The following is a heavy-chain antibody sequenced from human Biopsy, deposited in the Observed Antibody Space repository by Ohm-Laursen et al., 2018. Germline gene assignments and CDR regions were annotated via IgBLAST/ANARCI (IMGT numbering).Heavy chain of an antibody. CDR2: NIPILGTG. Sequence: SSVKVSCNAPGGTFTNYGVNWVRQAPGQGLEWLGGNIPILGTGNYAQKFQDRVTVPADTSTSTATMELRSLRSDDTAVYYCATKLTGYFHHWGQGTLVTVSS. D-gene: IGHD3-9*01. CDR1: GGTFTNYG. J-gene: IGHJ1*01. V-gene: IGHV1-69*06. CDR3: ATKLTGYFHH.